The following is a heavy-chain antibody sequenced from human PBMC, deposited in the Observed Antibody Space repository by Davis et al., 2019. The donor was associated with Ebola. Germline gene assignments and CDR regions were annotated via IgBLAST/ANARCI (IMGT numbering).Heavy chain of an antibody. CDR2: ISGSGGST. J-gene: IGHJ6*03. D-gene: IGHD5-18*01. V-gene: IGHV3-23*01. CDR3: AKDSAMVQYYYYYYMDV. CDR1: GFTFSSYA. Sequence: ESLKISCAASGFTFSSYAMSWVRQAPGKGLEWVSAISGSGGSTYYADSVKGRFTISRDNSKNTLYLQMNSLRAEDTAVYYCAKDSAMVQYYYYYYMDVWGKGTTVTVSS.